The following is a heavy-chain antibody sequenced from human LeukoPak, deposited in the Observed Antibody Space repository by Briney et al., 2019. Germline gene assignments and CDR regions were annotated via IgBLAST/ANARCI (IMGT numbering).Heavy chain of an antibody. CDR3: ARASGGGYYYYYYMDV. Sequence: GGSLRLSCAASGFTFDDYGMSWVRQAPGKGLEWVSGINWNGGSTGYADSVKGRFTISRDNAKNSLYLQMNSLRAEDTALYYCARASGGGYYYYYYMDVWGEGATVTVSS. V-gene: IGHV3-20*04. CDR1: GFTFDDYG. CDR2: INWNGGST. D-gene: IGHD6-25*01. J-gene: IGHJ6*03.